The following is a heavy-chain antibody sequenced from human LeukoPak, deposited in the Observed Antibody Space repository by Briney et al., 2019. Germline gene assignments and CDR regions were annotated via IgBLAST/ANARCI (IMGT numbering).Heavy chain of an antibody. D-gene: IGHD4-17*01. Sequence: SETLSLTCTVSGGSISSYYWSWIRQPPGKGLEWIGYIYYSGSTNYNPSLKSRVTISVDTSKNQFSLKLGSVTAADTAVYYCARLDRTTVTMFDYWGQGTLVTVSS. CDR2: IYYSGST. CDR3: ARLDRTTVTMFDY. CDR1: GGSISSYY. V-gene: IGHV4-59*08. J-gene: IGHJ4*02.